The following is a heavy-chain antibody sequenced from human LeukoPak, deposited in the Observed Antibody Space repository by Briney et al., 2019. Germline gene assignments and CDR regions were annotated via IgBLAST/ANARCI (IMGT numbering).Heavy chain of an antibody. D-gene: IGHD6-13*01. CDR3: AKGAAATGDF. V-gene: IGHV3-23*01. CDR1: GFTFSNYG. CDR2: ISDSGGNT. Sequence: TGGSLRLSCAASGFTFSNYGMSWVRQAPGKGLEGVSGISDSGGNTYYADSVKGRFTISRDNSKNTVYLQMNSLRAEDTAVYYCAKGAAATGDFWGQGTLVTVSS. J-gene: IGHJ4*02.